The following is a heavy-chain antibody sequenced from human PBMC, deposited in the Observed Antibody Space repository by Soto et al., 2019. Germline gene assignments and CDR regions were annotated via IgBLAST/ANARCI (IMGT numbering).Heavy chain of an antibody. J-gene: IGHJ4*02. CDR1: GGSISSKSYH. V-gene: IGHV4-61*05. Sequence: SETLSLTCSVSGGSISSKSYHWSWIRQPPGKGLEWIGYISYSGSTNYNPSLWSRVTISVDTSKNQFSLKLSSVTAADTAVYYCARRDWLLSYFDSWGQGTLVTVSS. D-gene: IGHD3-9*01. CDR3: ARRDWLLSYFDS. CDR2: ISYSGST.